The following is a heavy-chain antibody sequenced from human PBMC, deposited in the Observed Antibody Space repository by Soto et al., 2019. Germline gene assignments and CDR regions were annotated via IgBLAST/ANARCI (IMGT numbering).Heavy chain of an antibody. CDR2: IYYSGST. J-gene: IGHJ6*02. Sequence: TMSPDSAPSGDSISCVYHWAWIRQPPGKGLEWIGYIYYSGSTNYNPSLKSRVTISVDTSKNQFSLKLSSVTAADTAVYYCARDRLVRYYYYGMDVWGQGTTVTVSS. D-gene: IGHD6-19*01. V-gene: IGHV4-59*01. CDR3: ARDRLVRYYYYGMDV. CDR1: GDSISCVYH.